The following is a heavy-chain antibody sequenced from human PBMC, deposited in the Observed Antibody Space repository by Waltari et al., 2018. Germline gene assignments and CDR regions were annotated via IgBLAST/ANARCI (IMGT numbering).Heavy chain of an antibody. CDR1: GFRFGAPG. D-gene: IGHD3-3*01. V-gene: IGHV3-33*03. CDR2: IWYDGSNE. CDR3: AKVSGWAAAYIDN. J-gene: IGHJ4*02. Sequence: QVQLVESGGRVVQPGGSLRLSCEASGFRFGAPGMHWVRQAPGKGLEWVAVIWYDGSNEDYADPVKGRFTISRDKSKNTVFLQMNSLRSEDTAVYFCAKVSGWAAAYIDNWGQGTLVTVAS.